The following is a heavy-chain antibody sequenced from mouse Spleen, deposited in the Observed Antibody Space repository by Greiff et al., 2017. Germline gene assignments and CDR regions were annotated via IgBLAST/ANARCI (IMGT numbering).Heavy chain of an antibody. J-gene: IGHJ1*01. V-gene: IGHV1-53*01. Sequence: QVQLQQSGTELVKPGASVKLSCKASGYTFTSYWMHWVKQRPGQGLEWIGNINPSNGGTNYNEKFKSKATLTVDKSSSTAYMQLSSLTSEDSAVYYCANHYYGSSYWYFDVWGAGTTVTVSS. CDR1: GYTFTSYW. CDR2: INPSNGGT. CDR3: ANHYYGSSYWYFDV. D-gene: IGHD1-1*01.